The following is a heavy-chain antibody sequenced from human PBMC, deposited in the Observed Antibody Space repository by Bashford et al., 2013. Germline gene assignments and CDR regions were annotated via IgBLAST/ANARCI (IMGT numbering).Heavy chain of an antibody. V-gene: IGHV1-69*04. Sequence: VASVKVSCKASGGTFSSYAISWVRQAPGQGLEWMGRIIPILGIANYAQKFQGRVTITADKSTSTAYMELSSLRSEDTAVYYCARDPSSGWFGELSVAFDIWGQGTMVTVSS. CDR3: ARDPSSGWFGELSVAFDI. CDR2: IIPILGIA. D-gene: IGHD3-10*01. CDR1: GGTFSSYA. J-gene: IGHJ3*02.